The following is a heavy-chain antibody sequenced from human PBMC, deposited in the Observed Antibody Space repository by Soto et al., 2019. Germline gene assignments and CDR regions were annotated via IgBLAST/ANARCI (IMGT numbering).Heavy chain of an antibody. CDR2: ISGSGDST. D-gene: IGHD2-2*01. J-gene: IGHJ6*02. CDR3: AKGVCSSTTCPLYGMDV. V-gene: IGHV3-23*01. Sequence: GGSLRLSCAASGFTFSSYAMAWVRQAPGKGLDWVSVISGSGDSTDYADSVKGRFTISRDNSKNTLYLQMNSLRVDDTAVYYCAKGVCSSTTCPLYGMDVWGQGTTVTVS. CDR1: GFTFSSYA.